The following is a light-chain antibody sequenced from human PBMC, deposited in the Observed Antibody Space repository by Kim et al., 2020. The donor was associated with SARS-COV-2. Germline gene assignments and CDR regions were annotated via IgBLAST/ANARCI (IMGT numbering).Light chain of an antibody. J-gene: IGKJ1*01. CDR3: QKYDSAPWI. Sequence: IQMTQSPSSLSASVGDRVTITCRASQDISSSLAWYQQNPGKVPKLLIYAASALQSGVPSRFSGSGSGTDFTLTISSLQPEDVATYYCQKYDSAPWIFGQGTKVDIK. V-gene: IGKV1-27*01. CDR1: QDISSS. CDR2: AAS.